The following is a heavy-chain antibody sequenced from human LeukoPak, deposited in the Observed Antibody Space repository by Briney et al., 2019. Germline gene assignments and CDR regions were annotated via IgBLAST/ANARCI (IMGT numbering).Heavy chain of an antibody. CDR1: GYTFASYD. CDR3: ARKVPNDSSGYYYRGQFDP. J-gene: IGHJ5*02. CDR2: MNPNSGNT. Sequence: ASVKVSCKASGYTFASYDINWVRQATGQGLEWMGWMNPNSGNTGYAQKFKGRVTMTRNTSISTAYMELSSLRSEDTAVYYCARKVPNDSSGYYYRGQFDPWGQGTLVTVSS. V-gene: IGHV1-8*01. D-gene: IGHD3-22*01.